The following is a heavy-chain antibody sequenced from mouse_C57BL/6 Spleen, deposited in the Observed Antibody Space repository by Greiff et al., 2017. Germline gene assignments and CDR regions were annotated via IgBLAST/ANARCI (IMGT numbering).Heavy chain of an antibody. D-gene: IGHD2-3*01. CDR1: GYSITSGYY. Sequence: VQLQQSGPGLVKPSQSLSLTCSVTGYSITSGYYWNWIRQFPGNKLEWMGYISYDGSNNYNPSLKNRISITRDTSKNQFFLKLNSVTTEDTATYYCARVDGLHWYFDVWGTGTTVTVSS. CDR3: ARVDGLHWYFDV. CDR2: ISYDGSN. V-gene: IGHV3-6*01. J-gene: IGHJ1*03.